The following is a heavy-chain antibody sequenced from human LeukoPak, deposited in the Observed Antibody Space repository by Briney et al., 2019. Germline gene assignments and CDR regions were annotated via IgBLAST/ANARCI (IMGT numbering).Heavy chain of an antibody. V-gene: IGHV4-61*02. CDR1: GGSISSGSYY. CDR2: IYTSGST. Sequence: SETLSLTCTVSGGSISSGSYYWGWIRQPAGTGLEWIGRIYTSGSTNYNPSLKSRVTISVDTSRNQFSLKLSSVTAADTAVYYCARERARYYYGSGSIRYYYYYMDVWGKGTTVTISS. CDR3: ARERARYYYGSGSIRYYYYYMDV. D-gene: IGHD3-10*01. J-gene: IGHJ6*03.